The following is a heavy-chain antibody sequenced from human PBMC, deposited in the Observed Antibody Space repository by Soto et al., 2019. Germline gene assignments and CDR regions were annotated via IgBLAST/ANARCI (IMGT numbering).Heavy chain of an antibody. V-gene: IGHV3-23*01. CDR1: GFTFSNFA. J-gene: IGHJ4*02. CDR3: AKDIVAVGGYETFDC. CDR2: ISGSGGST. Sequence: EVQLSQSGGGLVQPGGSLRLSCAASGFTFSNFAMRWVRQAPGKGLEWVSDISGSGGSTYYAESVKGRFTISRDNSKNTLFLQMNSLRVEKTAVYYCAKDIVAVGGYETFDCWGQGTMVTVSS. D-gene: IGHD5-12*01.